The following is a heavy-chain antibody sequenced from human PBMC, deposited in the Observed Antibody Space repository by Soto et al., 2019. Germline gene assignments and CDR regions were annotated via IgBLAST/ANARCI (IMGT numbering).Heavy chain of an antibody. CDR1: GFTFSSYA. D-gene: IGHD5-18*01. V-gene: IGHV3-23*01. CDR2: ISGSGGST. J-gene: IGHJ5*02. Sequence: VQLLESGGGLVQPGGSLRLSCAASGFTFSSYAMSWVRQAPGKGLEWVSAISGSGGSTYYADSVKGRFTISRDNSKNTLYLQMNSLRAEDTAVYYCAKDAWIQLWFKTHNWFDPWGQGTLVTVSS. CDR3: AKDAWIQLWFKTHNWFDP.